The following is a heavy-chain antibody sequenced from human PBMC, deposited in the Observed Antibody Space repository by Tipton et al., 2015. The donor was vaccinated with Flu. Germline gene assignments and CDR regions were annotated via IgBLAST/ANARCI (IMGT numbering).Heavy chain of an antibody. CDR3: ATSYDYVWGSYRYRPYGMDV. J-gene: IGHJ6*02. CDR1: GFTVSSNY. D-gene: IGHD3-16*02. Sequence: SLRLSCAASGFTVSSNYMSWVRQAPGKGLEWVSVIYSGGSTYYADSVRGRFTISRDNSKNTLYLQMNSLRAEDTAVYYCATSYDYVWGSYRYRPYGMDVWGQGTTVTVSS. V-gene: IGHV3-53*01. CDR2: IYSGGST.